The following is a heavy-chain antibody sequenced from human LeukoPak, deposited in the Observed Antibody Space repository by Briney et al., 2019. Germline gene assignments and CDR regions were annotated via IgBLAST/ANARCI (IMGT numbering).Heavy chain of an antibody. CDR2: IYYSGST. Sequence: PSQTLSLTCTVSGGSISSGGYYWSWIRQHPGKGLEWIGYIYYSGSTDYSPSLTSRVTMSVDMSKNQFSLKLSSVTAADTAVYYCARAPMRGIPNFDYWGQGTLVTVSS. CDR3: ARAPMRGIPNFDY. CDR1: GGSISSGGYY. D-gene: IGHD3-22*01. J-gene: IGHJ4*02. V-gene: IGHV4-31*03.